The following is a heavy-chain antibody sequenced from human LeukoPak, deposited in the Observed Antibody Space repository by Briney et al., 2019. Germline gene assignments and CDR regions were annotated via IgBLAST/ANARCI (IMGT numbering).Heavy chain of an antibody. V-gene: IGHV3-53*01. D-gene: IGHD3-10*01. CDR1: GFTVSNNY. Sequence: GGSLRLSCAASGFTVSNNYMSWVRQAPGKGLEWVSVIYSGGSTYYADSVKGRFTISRDNSKSTLYLQMNSLRLEDTAVYYCAVGLRGVMSEYWGQGSLVTVSS. CDR2: IYSGGST. CDR3: AVGLRGVMSEY. J-gene: IGHJ4*02.